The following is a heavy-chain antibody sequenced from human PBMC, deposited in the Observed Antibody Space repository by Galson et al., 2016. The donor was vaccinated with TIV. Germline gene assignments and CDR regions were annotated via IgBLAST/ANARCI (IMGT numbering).Heavy chain of an antibody. V-gene: IGHV1-69*06. D-gene: IGHD4-11*01. CDR3: ARVVLAYSNYDGYYHGMDV. CDR2: IIPMIGTP. CDR1: GDTFNSYG. J-gene: IGHJ6*02. Sequence: SVKVSCKASGDTFNSYGIAWVRQAPGQGLEWMGGIIPMIGTPKYAQEFQGRVTITADKSTSTAYMELSSLRSEDTARYYCARVVLAYSNYDGYYHGMDVWGQGTTVTVSS.